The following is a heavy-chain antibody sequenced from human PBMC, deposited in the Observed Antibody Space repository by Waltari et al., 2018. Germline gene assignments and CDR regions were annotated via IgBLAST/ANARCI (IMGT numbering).Heavy chain of an antibody. D-gene: IGHD3-22*01. Sequence: QVQLQQWGAGLLKPSETLSLTCAVYGGSFSGYYWSWIRQPPGKGLAGIGEINHSGSTNYNPSLKSRVTISVDTSKNQFSLKLSSVTAADTAVYYCARERRTTYYYDSSGYYYDAFDIWGQGTMVTVSS. CDR2: INHSGST. CDR1: GGSFSGYY. CDR3: ARERRTTYYYDSSGYYYDAFDI. V-gene: IGHV4-34*01. J-gene: IGHJ3*02.